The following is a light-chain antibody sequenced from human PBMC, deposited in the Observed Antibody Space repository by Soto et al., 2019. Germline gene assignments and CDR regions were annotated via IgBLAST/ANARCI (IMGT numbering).Light chain of an antibody. J-gene: IGKJ2*01. Sequence: DTVMTQSPATLSVSPGERATLSCRASQSVSSNLAWYQQKPGQAPRLLIYGASTRATGIPARFSGSGSATEFTRTISSLQSEDFAVYYCQQYNNWPPYTFGQGTKLEIK. CDR3: QQYNNWPPYT. CDR1: QSVSSN. V-gene: IGKV3-15*01. CDR2: GAS.